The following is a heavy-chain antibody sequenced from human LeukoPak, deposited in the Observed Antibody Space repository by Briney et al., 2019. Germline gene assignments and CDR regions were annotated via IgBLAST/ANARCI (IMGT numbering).Heavy chain of an antibody. J-gene: IGHJ3*02. Sequence: GGSLRLSCAASGFTFSDYYMSWIRQAPGKGLEWVAVISYDGSNKYYADSVKGRFTISRDNSKNTLYLQMNSLRAEDTAVYYCAKDFPRDGYALDHDAFDIWGQGTMVTVSS. D-gene: IGHD5-24*01. CDR2: ISYDGSNK. V-gene: IGHV3-30*18. CDR1: GFTFSDYY. CDR3: AKDFPRDGYALDHDAFDI.